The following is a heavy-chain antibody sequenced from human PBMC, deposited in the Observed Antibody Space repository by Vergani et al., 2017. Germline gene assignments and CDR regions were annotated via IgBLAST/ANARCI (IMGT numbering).Heavy chain of an antibody. D-gene: IGHD3-10*01. CDR3: AREGGSGSWDSDAFDI. Sequence: QLQLQESGPGLVKPSETLSLTCTVSGGSISSSSYYWGWIRQPPGKGLEWIGSIYYSGSTYYNPSLKSRVTISVDTSKNQLSLKLSSVTAADTAVYYCAREGGSGSWDSDAFDIWGQGTMVTVSS. V-gene: IGHV4-39*02. J-gene: IGHJ3*02. CDR1: GGSISSSSYY. CDR2: IYYSGST.